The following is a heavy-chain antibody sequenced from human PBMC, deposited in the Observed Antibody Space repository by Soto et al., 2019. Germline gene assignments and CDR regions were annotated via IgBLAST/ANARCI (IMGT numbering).Heavy chain of an antibody. V-gene: IGHV4-30-4*01. CDR1: GGSISSGDYY. CDR2: IYYSGST. D-gene: IGHD3-10*01. J-gene: IGHJ6*02. CDR3: ARVSGIYYYGMDV. Sequence: PSETLSLTCTVSGGSISSGDYYWSWIRQPPGKGLEWIGYIYYSGSTYYNPSLKSRVTISVDTSKNQFSLKLSSVTAADTAVYYCARVSGIYYYGMDVWGQGTTVTSP.